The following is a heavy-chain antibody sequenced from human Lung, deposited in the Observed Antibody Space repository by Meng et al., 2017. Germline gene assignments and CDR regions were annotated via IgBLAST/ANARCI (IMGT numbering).Heavy chain of an antibody. CDR2: INHSGST. CDR1: GGSFSDYS. Sequence: QSHQWGAGLLQPSETRSLTCVFSGGSFSDYSWSWIRQPPGKGLEWIGEINHSGSTNYNPSLESRATISVDTSQNNLSLKLSSVTAADSAVYYCARGPTTMAHDFDYWGQGTLVTVSS. J-gene: IGHJ4*02. D-gene: IGHD4-11*01. CDR3: ARGPTTMAHDFDY. V-gene: IGHV4-34*01.